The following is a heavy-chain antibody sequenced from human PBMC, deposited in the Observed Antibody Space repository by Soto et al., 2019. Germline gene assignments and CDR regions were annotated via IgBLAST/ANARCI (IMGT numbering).Heavy chain of an antibody. J-gene: IGHJ4*02. CDR2: IIPIFGTA. CDR3: ARDRAAYSGSYLDY. V-gene: IGHV1-69*01. Sequence: QVQLVQSGAEVKKPGSSVKVSCKASGGTFSSYAISWVRQAPGQGLEWMGGIIPIFGTANYAQKFQGRVTITADESTSTAYMELSSLRSEDTAVYYCARDRAAYSGSYLDYWGQGTLVTVSS. CDR1: GGTFSSYA. D-gene: IGHD1-26*01.